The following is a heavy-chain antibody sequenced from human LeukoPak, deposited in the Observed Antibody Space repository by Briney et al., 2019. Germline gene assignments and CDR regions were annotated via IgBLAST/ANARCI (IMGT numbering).Heavy chain of an antibody. CDR1: GFTVSSNY. Sequence: GGSLRLSCAASGFTVSSNYMSWVRQAPGKGLEWVSVIYTGGSTYYADSVTGRFTISRDNSKNTLYLQMNSLRAEDTAVYYCATYSGSYPPFDYWGQGTLVTVSS. V-gene: IGHV3-53*01. D-gene: IGHD1-26*01. CDR3: ATYSGSYPPFDY. CDR2: IYTGGST. J-gene: IGHJ4*02.